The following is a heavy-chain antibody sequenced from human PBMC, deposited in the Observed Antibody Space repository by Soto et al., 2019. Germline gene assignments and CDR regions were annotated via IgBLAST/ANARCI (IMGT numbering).Heavy chain of an antibody. Sequence: SETLSLTCTVSGGSISSGDYYWSWIRQPPGKGLEWIGYIYYSGSTYYNPSLKSRVTISVDTSKNQFSLKLSSVTAADTAVYYCARASEYSSSWLDPWGQGTLVTV. CDR1: GGSISSGDYY. D-gene: IGHD6-13*01. CDR3: ARASEYSSSWLDP. V-gene: IGHV4-30-4*01. CDR2: IYYSGST. J-gene: IGHJ5*02.